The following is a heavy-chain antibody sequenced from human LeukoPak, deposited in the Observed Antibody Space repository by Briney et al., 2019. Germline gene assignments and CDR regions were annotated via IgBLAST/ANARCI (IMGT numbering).Heavy chain of an antibody. D-gene: IGHD6-13*01. V-gene: IGHV1-69*13. CDR3: ARERGGDSSSWYSFDY. CDR2: IIPIFGTA. Sequence: SVKVSCKASGYTFTGYYMHWVRQAPGQGLEWMGGIIPIFGTANYAQKFQGRVTITADESTSTAYMELSSLRSEDTAVYYCARERGGDSSSWYSFDYWGQGTLVTVSS. J-gene: IGHJ4*02. CDR1: GYTFTGYY.